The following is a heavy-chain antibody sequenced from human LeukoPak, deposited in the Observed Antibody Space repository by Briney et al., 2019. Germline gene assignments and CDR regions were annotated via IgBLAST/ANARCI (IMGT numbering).Heavy chain of an antibody. CDR2: IKEDGSET. J-gene: IGHJ3*02. D-gene: IGHD3-10*01. CDR1: GFTLIGYW. V-gene: IGHV3-7*01. CDR3: ARDWVAGVPFDAFDI. Sequence: GGSLRLSCAASGFTLIGYWMSWVRQAPGKGLEWVANIKEDGSETYYVDSVKGRFTISRDNAKNSLYLHMNSLTAEDTAMYYCARDWVAGVPFDAFDIWGQGTMVRVSS.